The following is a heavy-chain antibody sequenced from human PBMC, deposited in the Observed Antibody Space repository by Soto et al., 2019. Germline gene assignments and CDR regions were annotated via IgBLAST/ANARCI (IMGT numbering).Heavy chain of an antibody. CDR3: ARLIGKSWLDF. CDR1: GDSVSSNSVT. CDR2: TYYRSKWYN. Sequence: SQTLSLTCAISGDSVSSNSVTWNWIRQSPSRGLEWLGRTYYRSKWYNDYAESVKSRITINPDTSKNQFSLHLNSVTPEDTAVYYCARLIGKSWLDFWGQGTLVTVSS. J-gene: IGHJ5*01. V-gene: IGHV6-1*01.